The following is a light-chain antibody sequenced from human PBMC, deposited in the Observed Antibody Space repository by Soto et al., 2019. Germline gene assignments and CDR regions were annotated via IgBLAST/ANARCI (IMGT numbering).Light chain of an antibody. J-gene: IGKJ2*01. Sequence: EIVMTQSPATLSVSPGERATLFCRASQGVSTYLAWYQQKPGQAPRLLIYGPSTRATGIPARFSGSGSGTEFTLTITSLQSEDFAVYYCQQYNNWPYTFGQGTKLEIK. CDR3: QQYNNWPYT. V-gene: IGKV3-15*01. CDR2: GPS. CDR1: QGVSTY.